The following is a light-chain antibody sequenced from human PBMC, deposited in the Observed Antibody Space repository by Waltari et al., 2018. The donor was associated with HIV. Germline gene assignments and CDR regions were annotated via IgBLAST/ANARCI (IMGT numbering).Light chain of an antibody. CDR1: SSDFATYNY. Sequence: QSALTQPASVSGSLGQSITISCIGTSSDFATYNYVSWYQHHPDNAPRLVIYDDNRRPSGVPFRFSGSKSGNTASLTISGLQAEDEADYYCASYTITSTLVFGGGTKVTVL. CDR2: DDN. V-gene: IGLV2-14*01. J-gene: IGLJ3*02. CDR3: ASYTITSTLV.